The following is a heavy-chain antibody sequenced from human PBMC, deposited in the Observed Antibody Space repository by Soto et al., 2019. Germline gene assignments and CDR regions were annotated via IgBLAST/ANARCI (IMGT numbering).Heavy chain of an antibody. CDR2: IYPGDSDT. J-gene: IGHJ4*02. D-gene: IGHD3-22*01. Sequence: PGESLKISGKGSGCSFTSYWIGWVRQMPGKGLEWMGIIYPGDSDTRYSPSFQGQVTISADKSISTAYLQWSSLKASDTAMYYCAILDYYDSSGISNWGQGTLVTVSS. CDR3: AILDYYDSSGISN. V-gene: IGHV5-51*01. CDR1: GCSFTSYW.